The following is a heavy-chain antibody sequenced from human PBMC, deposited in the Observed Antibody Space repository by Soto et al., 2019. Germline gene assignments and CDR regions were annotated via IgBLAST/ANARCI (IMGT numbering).Heavy chain of an antibody. CDR2: IIPIFGTA. V-gene: IGHV1-69*01. Sequence: QVQLVQSGAEVKKPGSSVKVSCKASGGTFSSYAISWVRQAPGQGLEWMGGIIPIFGTANYAQKFQGRVTITADESTSTAYMEMSSLRSEDTAVYYCARRGGSYDSSGYWYWGQGTLVTVSS. D-gene: IGHD3-22*01. J-gene: IGHJ4*02. CDR3: ARRGGSYDSSGYWY. CDR1: GGTFSSYA.